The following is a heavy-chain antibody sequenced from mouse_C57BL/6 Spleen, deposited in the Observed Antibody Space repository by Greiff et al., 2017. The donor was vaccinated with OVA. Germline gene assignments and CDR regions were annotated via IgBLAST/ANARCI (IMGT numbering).Heavy chain of an antibody. CDR3: ARETTVVAKDY. CDR1: GYAFSSSW. J-gene: IGHJ2*01. V-gene: IGHV1-82*01. D-gene: IGHD1-1*01. CDR2: IYPGDGDT. Sequence: QVQLQQSGPELVKPGASVKISRKASGYAFSSSWMNWVKQRPGKGLEWIGRIYPGDGDTNYNGKFKGKATLTADKSSSTAYMQLSSLTSEDSAVYFCARETTVVAKDYWGQGTTLTVSS.